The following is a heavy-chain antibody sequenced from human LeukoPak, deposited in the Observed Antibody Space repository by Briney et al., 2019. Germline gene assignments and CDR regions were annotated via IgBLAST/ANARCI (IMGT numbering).Heavy chain of an antibody. CDR3: ARFHTSNYNSIDY. Sequence: PGGSLRLSCAASGFTFSIYEMTWVRQAPGKGLEWVSYINSANTIKYGDSVKGRFTISRDNAKNSLYLQINSLRLEDTAVYYCARFHTSNYNSIDYWGQGTLVTVSS. D-gene: IGHD4-11*01. V-gene: IGHV3-48*03. CDR1: GFTFSIYE. CDR2: INSANTI. J-gene: IGHJ4*02.